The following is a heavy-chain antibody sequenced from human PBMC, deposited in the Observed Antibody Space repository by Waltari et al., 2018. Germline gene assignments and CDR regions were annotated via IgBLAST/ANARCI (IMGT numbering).Heavy chain of an antibody. Sequence: QVQLVQSGAEVKTPGASVQVSFKASGNPFTGSYMPSVPPAPGQGLEWMGRINPNSGGTNYAQKFQGRVTMTRDTSISTAYMELSRLRSDDTAVYYCARGRFYDSSGYDPLDYWGQGTLVTVSS. CDR2: INPNSGGT. V-gene: IGHV1-2*06. J-gene: IGHJ4*02. CDR1: GNPFTGSY. CDR3: ARGRFYDSSGYDPLDY. D-gene: IGHD3-22*01.